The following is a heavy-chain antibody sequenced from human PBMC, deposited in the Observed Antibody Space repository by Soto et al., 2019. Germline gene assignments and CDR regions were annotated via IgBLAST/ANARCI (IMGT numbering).Heavy chain of an antibody. D-gene: IGHD3-22*01. CDR3: AKAFDASGYTYERAFDY. J-gene: IGHJ4*02. CDR2: ISGGGDGT. CDR1: GFTFSTYA. Sequence: EVQLLESGGGLVQPGGSLRLSCVASGFTFSTYAMAWVRQAPGKGLEWVSAISGGGDGTYQPDYVKGRFTISRDNSRNTLDLQLNGLRAEDTALYYCAKAFDASGYTYERAFDYWGQGTLVTVSS. V-gene: IGHV3-23*01.